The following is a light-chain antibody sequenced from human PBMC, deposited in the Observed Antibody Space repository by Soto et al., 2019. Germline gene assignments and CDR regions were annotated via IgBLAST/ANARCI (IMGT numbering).Light chain of an antibody. CDR3: QQYNTFSFT. V-gene: IGKV1-5*03. Sequence: DIQMTQSPSTLSASLGDRVTITCRASRAISAWLAWYQQRPGKAPKLLIYRASRIESGVPSRFSGSGSGTEFTLTISGLQPDDFATYYCQQYNTFSFTFGQGTKLEI. J-gene: IGKJ2*01. CDR2: RAS. CDR1: RAISAW.